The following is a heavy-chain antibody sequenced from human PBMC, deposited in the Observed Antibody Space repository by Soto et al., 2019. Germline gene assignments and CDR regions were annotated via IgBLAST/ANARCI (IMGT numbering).Heavy chain of an antibody. CDR2: ISAYNGNT. CDR1: GYTFTSYC. V-gene: IGHV1-18*01. CDR3: ARVYSSSRGAFDI. D-gene: IGHD6-13*01. J-gene: IGHJ3*02. Sequence: ASVNVSCKSSGYTFTSYCISWVRQAPGQGLECMGWISAYNGNTNYAQKLQGRVTMTTDTSTSTAYMELRSLRSDDTAVYYCARVYSSSRGAFDIWGQGTMVTVSS.